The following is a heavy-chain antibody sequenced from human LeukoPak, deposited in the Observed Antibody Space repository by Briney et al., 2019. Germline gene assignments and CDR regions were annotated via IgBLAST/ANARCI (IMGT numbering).Heavy chain of an antibody. V-gene: IGHV3-72*01. CDR1: GFTFSSYS. D-gene: IGHD6-6*01. J-gene: IGHJ3*02. CDR3: ARSSWGAFDI. Sequence: GGPLRLSCAASGFTFSSYSMNWVRQAPGKGLEWVGRTRNKANSYTTEYAASVKGRFTISRDDSKNSLYLQMNSLKTEDTAVYYCARSSWGAFDIWGQGTMVTVSS. CDR2: TRNKANSYTT.